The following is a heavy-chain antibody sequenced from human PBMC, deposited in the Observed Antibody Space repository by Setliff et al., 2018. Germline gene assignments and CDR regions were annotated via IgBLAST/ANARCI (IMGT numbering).Heavy chain of an antibody. V-gene: IGHV4-38-2*02. CDR3: ARDLGHGGDSDY. J-gene: IGHJ4*02. CDR2: IGHTGSI. CDR1: GYSISSGYI. D-gene: IGHD2-21*02. Sequence: ETLSLTCTVSGYSISSGYIWGWIRQPPGKGLEWVGNIGHTGSINYNPSLKSRLTISRDTSKNQVSLKLNSVTATDTAVYYCARDLGHGGDSDYLGQGILVTVSS.